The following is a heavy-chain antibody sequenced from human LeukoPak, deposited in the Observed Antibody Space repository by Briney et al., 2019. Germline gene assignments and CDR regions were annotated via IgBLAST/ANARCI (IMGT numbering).Heavy chain of an antibody. Sequence: ASVKVSCKASGYTLTNYYLHWVRQAPGQGLEWMGIINPSGGGTNYAQKFQGRVTMTSDMSTSTVSMELSSLRSEDTAVYYCARGWSSGFNPWGQGTLVTVSS. D-gene: IGHD3-22*01. CDR3: ARGWSSGFNP. CDR1: GYTLTNYY. CDR2: INPSGGGT. J-gene: IGHJ5*02. V-gene: IGHV1-46*01.